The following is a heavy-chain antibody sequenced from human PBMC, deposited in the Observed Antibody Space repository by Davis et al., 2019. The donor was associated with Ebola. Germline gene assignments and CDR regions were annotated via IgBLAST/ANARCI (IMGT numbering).Heavy chain of an antibody. J-gene: IGHJ6*02. CDR2: MSFDRSNK. CDR3: AKSSGTPTSIAARTFRSYYSAMDV. Sequence: GESLKISCAASGFTFSSYGMHWVRQAPGKGLEWLAVMSFDRSNKYFADSVKGRFTISRDNSKNMLYLQMNSLRIEDTAVYYCAKSSGTPTSIAARTFRSYYSAMDVWGQGTMVTASS. CDR1: GFTFSSYG. V-gene: IGHV3-30*18. D-gene: IGHD6-6*01.